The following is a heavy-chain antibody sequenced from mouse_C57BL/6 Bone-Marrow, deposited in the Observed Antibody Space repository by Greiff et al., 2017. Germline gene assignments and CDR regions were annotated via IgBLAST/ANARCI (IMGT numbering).Heavy chain of an antibody. CDR2: IYPRSGNT. Sequence: QVQLQQSGAELARPGASVKLSCKASGYTFTSYGISWVKQRPGQGLEWIGEIYPRSGNTYYNEKFKGKATLTADKSSSTAYMELRSLTSEDSAVYFCARSSSRFAYWGQGTLVTVSA. D-gene: IGHD1-1*01. CDR3: ARSSSRFAY. J-gene: IGHJ3*01. CDR1: GYTFTSYG. V-gene: IGHV1-81*01.